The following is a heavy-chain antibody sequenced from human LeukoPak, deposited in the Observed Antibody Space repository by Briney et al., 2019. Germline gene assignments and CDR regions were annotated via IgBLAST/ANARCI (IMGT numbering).Heavy chain of an antibody. J-gene: IGHJ3*02. Sequence: PSETLSLTCAVYGGSSSGYYWSWIRQPPGKGLEWIGEINHSGSTNYNPSLKSRVTISVDTSKNQFSLKLSSVTAADTAVYYCARTLRFLSPDAFDIWGQGTMVTVSS. D-gene: IGHD3-3*01. V-gene: IGHV4-34*01. CDR1: GGSSSGYY. CDR2: INHSGST. CDR3: ARTLRFLSPDAFDI.